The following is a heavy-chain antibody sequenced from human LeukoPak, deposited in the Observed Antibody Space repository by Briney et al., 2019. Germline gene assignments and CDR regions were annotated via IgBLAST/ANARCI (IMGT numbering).Heavy chain of an antibody. CDR1: GGSISSGSYY. J-gene: IGHJ2*01. CDR3: ARVPGIAAADDYWYFDL. Sequence: SETLSLTCTVSGGSISSGSYYWSWIRQPAGKGLEWIGRIYTSGSTNYNPSLRSRVTISVDTSKNQFSLKLSSVTAADTAVYYCARVPGIAAADDYWYFDLWGRGTLVTVSS. D-gene: IGHD6-13*01. CDR2: IYTSGST. V-gene: IGHV4-61*02.